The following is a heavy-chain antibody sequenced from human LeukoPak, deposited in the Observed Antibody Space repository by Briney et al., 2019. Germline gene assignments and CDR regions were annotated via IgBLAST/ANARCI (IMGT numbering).Heavy chain of an antibody. CDR2: ISGSGGST. CDR3: ARIYCSGGSCYPGGVENY. Sequence: GGSLRLSCAASGFTFSSYAMSWVRQAPGKGLEWVSAISGSGGSTYYADSVKGRFTISRDNSKNSLYLQMNSLRAEDTAVYYCARIYCSGGSCYPGGVENYWGQGTLVTVSS. D-gene: IGHD2-15*01. CDR1: GFTFSSYA. V-gene: IGHV3-23*01. J-gene: IGHJ4*02.